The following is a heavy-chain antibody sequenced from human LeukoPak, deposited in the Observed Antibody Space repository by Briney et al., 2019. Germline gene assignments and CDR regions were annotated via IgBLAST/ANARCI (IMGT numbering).Heavy chain of an antibody. CDR3: ARGGLGSAFDN. V-gene: IGHV3-23*01. D-gene: IGHD6-19*01. J-gene: IGHJ4*02. Sequence: PGVSLRLSCAASGFTFSSYALSWVRQAPGKGLGCVSAISGSGGSTYSADSLKGRFTISRDNSKNTLYLQINSLRADDTAVFYCARGGLGSAFDNWGQGTLVTVSS. CDR1: GFTFSSYA. CDR2: ISGSGGST.